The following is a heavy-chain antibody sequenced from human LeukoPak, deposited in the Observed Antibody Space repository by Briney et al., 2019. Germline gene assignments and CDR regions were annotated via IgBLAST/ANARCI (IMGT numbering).Heavy chain of an antibody. CDR3: ARNGYDILTGYYGGGDFDY. CDR1: GGSISSSSYY. CDR2: IYYSGST. Sequence: SETLSLTCTVSGGSISSSSYYWGWIRQPPGKGLEWIGSIYYSGSTYYNPSLKSRVTISVDTSKNQFSLKLSSVTAADTAVYYCARNGYDILTGYYGGGDFDYWGQGTLVTVSS. D-gene: IGHD3-9*01. V-gene: IGHV4-39*07. J-gene: IGHJ4*02.